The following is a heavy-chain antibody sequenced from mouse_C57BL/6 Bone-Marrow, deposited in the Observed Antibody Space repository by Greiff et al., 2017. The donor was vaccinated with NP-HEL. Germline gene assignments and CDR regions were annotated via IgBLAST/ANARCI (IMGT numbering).Heavy chain of an antibody. CDR1: GYTFTSYG. CDR2: IYPRSGNT. V-gene: IGHV1-81*01. CDR3: ARRNYYGSSYRYFDV. D-gene: IGHD1-1*01. Sequence: VQLQESGAELARPGASVKLSCKASGYTFTSYGISWVKQRTGQGLEWIGEIYPRSGNTYYNERFKGKATLTADKSSSTAYMELRSLTSEDSAVYFGARRNYYGSSYRYFDVWGTGTTVTVSS. J-gene: IGHJ1*03.